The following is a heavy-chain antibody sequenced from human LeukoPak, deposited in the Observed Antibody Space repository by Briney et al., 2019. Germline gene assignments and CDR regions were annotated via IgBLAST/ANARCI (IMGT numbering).Heavy chain of an antibody. CDR3: ARDRMAAAGTWRDGMDV. CDR2: ISGSGGNT. Sequence: GGSLRLSCAASGFTFSGYAMTWVRQAPGKGLEWVSAISGSGGNTYYADSVKGRFTISRDNSKNTVYLQMNSLRAEDTAVYYCARDRMAAAGTWRDGMDVWGQGTTVTVSS. CDR1: GFTFSGYA. V-gene: IGHV3-23*01. J-gene: IGHJ6*02. D-gene: IGHD6-13*01.